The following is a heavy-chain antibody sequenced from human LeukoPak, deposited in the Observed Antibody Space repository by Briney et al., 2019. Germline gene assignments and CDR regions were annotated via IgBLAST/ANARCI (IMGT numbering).Heavy chain of an antibody. CDR1: GGSISSGSYY. Sequence: PSETLSLTCTVSGGSISSGSYYWSWIRQPAGKRLEWIGRIYTSGSTNYNPSLKSRVTISVDTSKNQFSLKLSSVTAADTAVYYCARDIVVVPAATSFYYYYYMDVWGKGTTVTVSS. V-gene: IGHV4-61*02. D-gene: IGHD2-2*01. J-gene: IGHJ6*03. CDR3: ARDIVVVPAATSFYYYYYMDV. CDR2: IYTSGST.